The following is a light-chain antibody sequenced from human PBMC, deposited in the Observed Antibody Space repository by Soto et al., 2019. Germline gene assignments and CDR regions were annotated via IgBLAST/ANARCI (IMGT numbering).Light chain of an antibody. CDR1: SSDVGSYNL. CDR2: EVS. CDR3: CSYAGNNALV. J-gene: IGLJ3*02. Sequence: QSVLTQPASVSGSPGQSITISCTGTSSDVGSYNLVSWYQQHPGKAPKLIIYEVSQRPSTFFNRFSGSKSGNTASLTISGLQSDDEADYYCCSYAGNNALVFGGGTKVTVL. V-gene: IGLV2-23*02.